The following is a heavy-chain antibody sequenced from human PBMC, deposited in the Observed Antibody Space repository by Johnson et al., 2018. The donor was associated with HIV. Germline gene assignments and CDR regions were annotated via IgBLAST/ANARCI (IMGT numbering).Heavy chain of an antibody. CDR2: ISYDGSNK. CDR3: AKDLGVAADPDAFDI. D-gene: IGHD6-13*01. CDR1: GFTFSSYA. J-gene: IGHJ3*02. Sequence: QEKLVESGGGVVQPGRSLRLSCAASGFTFSSYAVHWVRQAPGKGLEWVAIISYDGSNKYYADSVKGRFTISRDNSKNTLYLQMNSLRAEDTAVYYCAKDLGVAADPDAFDIWGQGTMVTVSS. V-gene: IGHV3-30-3*01.